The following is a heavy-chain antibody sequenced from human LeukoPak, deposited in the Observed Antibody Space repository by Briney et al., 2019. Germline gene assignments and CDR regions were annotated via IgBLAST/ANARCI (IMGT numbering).Heavy chain of an antibody. V-gene: IGHV4-61*02. CDR1: GGSISSGSYY. Sequence: SQTLSLTCTVSGGSISSGSYYWSWLRQPAGKGLEWIGRIYTSGSTNYNPSLKSRVTISVDTSKNQFSLKLSSVTAADTAVYFCARGDINWLRSPGTLYYADYWGRGTLVTVSS. D-gene: IGHD5-12*01. CDR2: IYTSGST. J-gene: IGHJ4*02. CDR3: ARGDINWLRSPGTLYYADY.